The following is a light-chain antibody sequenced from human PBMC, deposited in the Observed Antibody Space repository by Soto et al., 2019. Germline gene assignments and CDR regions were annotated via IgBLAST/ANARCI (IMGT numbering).Light chain of an antibody. CDR1: QSVSSK. CDR2: GAS. CDR3: QQYNSWPFT. Sequence: ETVMTQSPATLSVSPGERATLSCRASQSVSSKLAWYQQKVGQSPRLLIHGASTRATGVPARFGGSGSGTVSTLTISGLQSEDFAVYHGQQYNSWPFTFGPGTKVDIK. J-gene: IGKJ3*01. V-gene: IGKV3-15*01.